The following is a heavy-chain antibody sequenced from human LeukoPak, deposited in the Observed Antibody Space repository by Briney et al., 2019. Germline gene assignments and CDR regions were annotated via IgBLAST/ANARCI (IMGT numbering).Heavy chain of an antibody. Sequence: PGGSLRLSCAAAGFTFTSYAMSWVRQAPGKGLEWQVFIRYDGSNKCYADSVKGRFTNSRDNSKNTLYLQMNSLIAEDTAVYYCAKDPALWGSYWYFDYWGQGTLVTVSS. CDR1: GFTFTSYA. V-gene: IGHV3-30*02. CDR2: IRYDGSNK. J-gene: IGHJ4*02. CDR3: AKDPALWGSYWYFDY. D-gene: IGHD3-16*01.